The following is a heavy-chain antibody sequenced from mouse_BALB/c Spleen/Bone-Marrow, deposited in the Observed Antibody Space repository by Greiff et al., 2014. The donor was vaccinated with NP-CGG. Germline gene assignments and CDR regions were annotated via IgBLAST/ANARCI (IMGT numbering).Heavy chain of an antibody. CDR1: GFTFSNYW. Sequence: EVKLVESGGGLVQPGGSMKLSCVASGFTFSNYWMNWVRQSPEKGLEWVAEIRLKSNNYATLYAESVKGRFTLSRDDSKSSVYLQMNNLRAEDTGIYYCSRENSLLRLRAMDYWGQRTSVTVSS. J-gene: IGHJ4*01. CDR2: IRLKSNNYAT. D-gene: IGHD1-2*01. V-gene: IGHV6-6*02. CDR3: SRENSLLRLRAMDY.